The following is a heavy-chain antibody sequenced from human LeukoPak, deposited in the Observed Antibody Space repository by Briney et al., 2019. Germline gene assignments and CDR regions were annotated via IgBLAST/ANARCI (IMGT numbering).Heavy chain of an antibody. CDR2: ISGSGGST. D-gene: IGHD2-2*01. Sequence: GGSLRLSCAASGFTFSSYAMNWVRQAPGKGLEWVSAISGSGGSTYYADSVKGRFTISRDNSKNTLYLQMDSLRAEDTAVYYCARGIVPAAMRYWYFDLWGRGTLVTVSS. CDR3: ARGIVPAAMRYWYFDL. CDR1: GFTFSSYA. V-gene: IGHV3-23*01. J-gene: IGHJ2*01.